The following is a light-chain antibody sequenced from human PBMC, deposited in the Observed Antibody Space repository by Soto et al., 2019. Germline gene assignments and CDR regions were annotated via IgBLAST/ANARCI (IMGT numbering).Light chain of an antibody. CDR3: QHYGNTPPSVT. V-gene: IGKV3-20*01. CDR2: GVS. CDR1: QSLSGNY. J-gene: IGKJ3*01. Sequence: EIVLTQSPGTLSLSPGERATLSCRASQSLSGNYLAWYQQKPGQAPRLLIFGVSSRATGIPDRFSGSGSGTDFTLTINRLEPEDFAVYYCQHYGNTPPSVTFGPGTKVDIK.